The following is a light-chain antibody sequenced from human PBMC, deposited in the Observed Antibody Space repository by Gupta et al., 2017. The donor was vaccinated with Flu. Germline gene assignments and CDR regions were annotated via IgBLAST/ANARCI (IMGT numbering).Light chain of an antibody. J-gene: IGLJ3*02. CDR3: AAWYDSLSGWV. CDR1: SSNIGSNY. Sequence: QSVLTQPPSASGTTGQRVTLSCSGSSSNIGSNYVYWYQQLPGTAPKLLIYRNNQRPSGGPARFSCCKSGTSASLAISGLRSDEEAAYYCAAWYDSLSGWVFGGGTKLTVL. CDR2: RNN. V-gene: IGLV1-47*01.